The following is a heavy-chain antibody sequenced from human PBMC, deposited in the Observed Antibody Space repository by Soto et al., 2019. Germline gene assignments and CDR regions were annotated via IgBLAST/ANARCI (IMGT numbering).Heavy chain of an antibody. CDR3: ARGRYYYDSSGYYKYYYGMDV. D-gene: IGHD3-22*01. V-gene: IGHV4-34*01. J-gene: IGHJ6*02. CDR2: INHSGST. Sequence: SETLSLTCAVYGGSFSGYYWSWIRQPPGKGLEWIGEINHSGSTNYNPSLKSRVTISVDTSKNQFSLKLSSVTAADTAVYYCARGRYYYDSSGYYKYYYGMDVWGQGTTVTVS. CDR1: GGSFSGYY.